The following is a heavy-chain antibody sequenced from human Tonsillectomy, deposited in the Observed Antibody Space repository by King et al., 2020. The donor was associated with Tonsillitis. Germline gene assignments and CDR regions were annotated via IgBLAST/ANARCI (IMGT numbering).Heavy chain of an antibody. CDR3: AGPLAVGGTTYPYYYYGMDV. CDR2: IYYSGST. J-gene: IGHJ6*02. V-gene: IGHV4-39*01. CDR1: GGSISSSSYY. D-gene: IGHD6-19*01. Sequence: QLQESGPGLVKPSETLSLTCTVSGGSISSSSYYWGWIRQPPGKGLEWIGSIYYSGSTYYNPSLKSRVTISVDTSKNQFSLKLSSVTAADTAVYYCAGPLAVGGTTYPYYYYGMDVWGQGTTVTVSS.